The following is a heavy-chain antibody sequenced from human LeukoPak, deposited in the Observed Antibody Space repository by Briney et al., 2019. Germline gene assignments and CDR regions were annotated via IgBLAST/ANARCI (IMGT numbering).Heavy chain of an antibody. CDR1: GFTFSSYA. V-gene: IGHV3-23*01. J-gene: IGHJ4*02. CDR2: ISGSGGST. Sequence: GGSLRLSCAASGFTFSSYAMSWVRQAPGKGLEWVSAISGSGGSTYYADSVKGRFTISRDNSKNTLYLQMNSLRAEDTAVYYCARGNYDFKAPIDYWGQGTLVTVSS. CDR3: ARGNYDFKAPIDY. D-gene: IGHD3-3*01.